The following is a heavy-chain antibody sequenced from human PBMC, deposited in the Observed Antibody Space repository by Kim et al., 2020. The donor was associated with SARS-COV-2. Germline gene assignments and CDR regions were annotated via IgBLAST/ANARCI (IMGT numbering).Heavy chain of an antibody. Sequence: KRYSPSLKSRLTITKDTSKNQVVLTMTNMDPVDTATYYCAHTDGGDYFVYWGQGTLVTVSS. V-gene: IGHV2-5*01. CDR2: K. CDR3: AHTDGGDYFVY. D-gene: IGHD4-17*01. J-gene: IGHJ4*02.